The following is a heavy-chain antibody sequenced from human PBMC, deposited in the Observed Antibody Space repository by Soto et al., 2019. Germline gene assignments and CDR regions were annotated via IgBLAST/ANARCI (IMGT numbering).Heavy chain of an antibody. J-gene: IGHJ4*02. Sequence: GGSLRLSCAASGFTFTNYWMHWVRQVPGRGLVWVSGITHDGSGTKYADSVKGRFTISRDNAKNTVYLQMNSLRAEDTAVYYCARAYESYSSSWTSHFDYWGQGTLVTVSS. CDR1: GFTFTNYW. CDR2: ITHDGSGT. V-gene: IGHV3-74*01. CDR3: ARAYESYSSSWTSHFDY. D-gene: IGHD6-13*01.